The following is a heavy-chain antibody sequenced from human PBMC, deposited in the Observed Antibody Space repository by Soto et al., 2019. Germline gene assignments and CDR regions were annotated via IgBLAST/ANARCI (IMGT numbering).Heavy chain of an antibody. CDR1: GGSISSSSYY. CDR2: IYYSGST. D-gene: IGHD4-17*01. J-gene: IGHJ4*02. Sequence: TLSLTCTVPGGSISSSSYYWGWIRQPPGKGLEWIGSIYYSGSTYYNPSLKSRVTISVDTSENQFSLKLSSVTAADTAVYYCASSYGDYVSYWGQGTLVTVSS. V-gene: IGHV4-39*01. CDR3: ASSYGDYVSY.